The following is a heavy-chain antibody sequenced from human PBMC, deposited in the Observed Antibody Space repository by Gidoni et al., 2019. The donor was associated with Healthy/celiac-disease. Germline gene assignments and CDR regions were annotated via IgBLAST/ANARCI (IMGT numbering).Heavy chain of an antibody. Sequence: EVQLVESGGGLVQPGRSLRLSCAASGFTFDDYAMHWVRQAPGKGLEWVSGISWNSGSIGYADSVKGRFTISRDNAKNSLYLQMNSLRAEDTALYYCAKVIYGDFLDAFDIWGQGTMVTVSS. V-gene: IGHV3-9*01. CDR1: GFTFDDYA. J-gene: IGHJ3*02. CDR3: AKVIYGDFLDAFDI. D-gene: IGHD4-17*01. CDR2: ISWNSGSI.